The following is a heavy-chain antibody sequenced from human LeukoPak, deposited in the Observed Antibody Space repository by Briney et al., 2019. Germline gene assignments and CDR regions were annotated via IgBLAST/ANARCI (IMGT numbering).Heavy chain of an antibody. Sequence: SETLSLTCTVSGGSISSSSYHWGWIRQPPGKGQEWIGSIYYSGSTYYNPSLKSRVTISVDTSKNQFSLKLSSVTAADTAVYYCARPSYGGNYFDYWGQGTLVTVSS. D-gene: IGHD5-18*01. CDR2: IYYSGST. CDR3: ARPSYGGNYFDY. V-gene: IGHV4-39*01. J-gene: IGHJ4*02. CDR1: GGSISSSSYH.